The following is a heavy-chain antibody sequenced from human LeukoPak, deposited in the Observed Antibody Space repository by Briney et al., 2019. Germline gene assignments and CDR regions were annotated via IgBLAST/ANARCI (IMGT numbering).Heavy chain of an antibody. CDR1: GYRFTNYW. J-gene: IGHJ4*02. V-gene: IGHV5-51*01. Sequence: GESLKISCKGSGYRFTNYWIGWVRQMPGKGLEWMGIIYPGDSDTGYSPSFQGQVTISTDKSISTAYLQWSSLKASDTAMYYCARWQTEGYCSGGSCQGAFFDYWGQGTLVTVSS. D-gene: IGHD2-15*01. CDR2: IYPGDSDT. CDR3: ARWQTEGYCSGGSCQGAFFDY.